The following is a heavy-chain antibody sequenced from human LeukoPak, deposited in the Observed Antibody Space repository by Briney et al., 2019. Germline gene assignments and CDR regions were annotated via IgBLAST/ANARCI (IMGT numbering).Heavy chain of an antibody. CDR3: AGSSRYYYYYMDV. CDR2: IYTSEST. J-gene: IGHJ6*03. CDR1: GASISTDKYF. D-gene: IGHD6-13*01. V-gene: IGHV4-61*02. Sequence: SQTLSLTCNVSGASISTDKYFWSWLRPPAGKGLEWIGRIYTSESTNYIPSLKSRVTISLDTSRNYFSLQLTSVPAADTAVYYCAGSSRYYYYYMDVWGRGTTVTVS.